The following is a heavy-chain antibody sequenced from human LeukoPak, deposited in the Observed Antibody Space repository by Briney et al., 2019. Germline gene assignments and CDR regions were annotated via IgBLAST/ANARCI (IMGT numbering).Heavy chain of an antibody. CDR1: GYTLSDYG. V-gene: IGHV1-18*01. CDR2: ITTYNGNR. D-gene: IGHD2-8*01. CDR3: ARDCSNGVCFPRDY. J-gene: IGHJ4*02. Sequence: ASVKVSCKASGYTLSDYGISWVRQAPGQGLEGVGWITTYNGNRKYAEKFQGRVTMTTDTSTSTYYMEMRSLRSDDTAIYCCARDCSNGVCFPRDYWGQGTQITVST.